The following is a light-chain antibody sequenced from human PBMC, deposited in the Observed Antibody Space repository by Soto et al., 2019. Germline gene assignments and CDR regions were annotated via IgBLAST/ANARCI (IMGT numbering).Light chain of an antibody. V-gene: IGLV2-14*01. CDR3: SSYASSSTL. CDR2: EVS. Sequence: QSVLTQPASVSGSPGQSITISCTGTSSDVGGYNYVSWYQQHPGKAPKLMIYEVSSRPSGVSSRFSGSKSGNTASLTISGLQAEDEADYYCSSYASSSTLFGTGTNV. CDR1: SSDVGGYNY. J-gene: IGLJ1*01.